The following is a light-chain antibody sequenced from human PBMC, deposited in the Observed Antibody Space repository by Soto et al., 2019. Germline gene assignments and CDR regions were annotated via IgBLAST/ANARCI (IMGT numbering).Light chain of an antibody. CDR2: LNSDGSH. J-gene: IGLJ2*01. CDR1: SGHSSNA. CDR3: QTWGTGIQV. Sequence: QPVLTQSPSASASLGASVKLTCTLSSGHSSNAIAWHQQQPEKGPRYLMKLNSDGSHSKGDGIPDRFSGSSSGAERYLTISSLQSEDEAASYCQTWGTGIQVFGGGTQVTVL. V-gene: IGLV4-69*01.